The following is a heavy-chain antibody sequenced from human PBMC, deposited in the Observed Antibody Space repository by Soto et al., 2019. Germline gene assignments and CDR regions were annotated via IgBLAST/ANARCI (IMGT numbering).Heavy chain of an antibody. CDR2: ISYDGTNK. J-gene: IGHJ6*02. D-gene: IGHD6-6*01. CDR3: ARGQGRSSPYYYYCYGMDV. V-gene: IGHV3-30-3*01. CDR1: GFTFRSYA. Sequence: QVQLVESGGGVVQPGRSLRLSCAASGFTFRSYAMNWVRQAPGKGLEWVAVISYDGTNKYFADSVKGRFTVSRDNSQSTLEVLVNSLRPEDRGVYYWARGQGRSSPYYYYCYGMDVWGQGTTVRVSS.